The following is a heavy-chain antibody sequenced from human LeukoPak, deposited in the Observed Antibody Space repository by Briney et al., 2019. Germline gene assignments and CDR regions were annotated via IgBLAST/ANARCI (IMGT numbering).Heavy chain of an antibody. J-gene: IGHJ5*02. V-gene: IGHV4-31*03. CDR3: ARGPFHYDISTGYYQASRPQYNWFDP. CDR1: GGSISSGGYY. D-gene: IGHD3-9*01. Sequence: PSETLSLTCTVSGGSISSGGYYWSWIRQHPGKGLEWIGYIYYSGSTYYNPSLKSRVTISVDTSKNQFSLKLSSVTAADTAVYYCARGPFHYDISTGYYQASRPQYNWFDPWGQGTLVTVSS. CDR2: IYYSGST.